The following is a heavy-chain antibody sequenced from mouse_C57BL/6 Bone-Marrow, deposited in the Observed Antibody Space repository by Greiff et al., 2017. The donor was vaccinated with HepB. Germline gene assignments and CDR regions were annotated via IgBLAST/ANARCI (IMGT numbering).Heavy chain of an antibody. V-gene: IGHV5-6*02. CDR2: ISSGGSYT. CDR3: ARRFITTAYYFGD. J-gene: IGHJ2*01. CDR1: GFTFSSYG. Sequence: EVKLVESGGDLVKPGGSLKLSCAASGFTFSSYGMSWVRQTPDKRLEWVATISSGGSYTYYPDSVKGRFTISRDNAKNTLYLQMSSLKSEDTAMYYCARRFITTAYYFGDWGQGATLTV. D-gene: IGHD1-1*01.